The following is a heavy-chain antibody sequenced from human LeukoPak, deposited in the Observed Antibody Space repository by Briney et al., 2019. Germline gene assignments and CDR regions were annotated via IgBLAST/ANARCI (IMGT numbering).Heavy chain of an antibody. Sequence: SETLSLTCAVYGGSFSGYYWSWIRQPPGKGLEWIGEINHSGSTSYNPSLKSRVTISVDTSKNQFSLKLSSVTAADTAVYYCARGNNPNWFDPWGQGTLVTVSS. CDR2: INHSGST. CDR3: ARGNNPNWFDP. V-gene: IGHV4-34*01. D-gene: IGHD1-14*01. J-gene: IGHJ5*02. CDR1: GGSFSGYY.